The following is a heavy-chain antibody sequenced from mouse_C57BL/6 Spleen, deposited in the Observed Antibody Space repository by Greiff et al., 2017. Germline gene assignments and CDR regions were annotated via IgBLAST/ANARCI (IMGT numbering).Heavy chain of an antibody. CDR1: GFSFNTYA. V-gene: IGHV10-1*01. CDR3: VRHLDY. CDR2: IRSKSNNYAT. J-gene: IGHJ4*01. Sequence: EVQLQQSGGGLVQPKGSLKLSCAASGFSFNTYAMNWVRQAPGKGLEWVARIRSKSNNYATYYADSVKDRFTVSRSDSERMLYLRMHNLKTADTSMYSCVRHLDYWGQGTSVTVSS.